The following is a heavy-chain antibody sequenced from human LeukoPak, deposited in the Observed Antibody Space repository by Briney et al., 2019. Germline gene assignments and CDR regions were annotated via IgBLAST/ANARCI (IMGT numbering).Heavy chain of an antibody. CDR1: GGTFSSYA. D-gene: IGHD3-22*01. J-gene: IGHJ4*02. Sequence: SVTVSCKASGGTFSSYAISWVRQAPGQGLEWMGRIIPIFGIANYAQKFQGRVTITADKSTSTAYMELSSLRSEDTAVYYCARDPSAHYYDSSGYYDYWGQGTLVTVSS. CDR3: ARDPSAHYYDSSGYYDY. CDR2: IIPIFGIA. V-gene: IGHV1-69*04.